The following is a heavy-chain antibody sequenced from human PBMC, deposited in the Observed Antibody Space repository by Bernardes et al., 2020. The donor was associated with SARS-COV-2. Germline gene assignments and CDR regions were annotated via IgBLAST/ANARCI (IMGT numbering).Heavy chain of an antibody. Sequence: GGSLRLSCEASGFTFSYYGMHWVRQAPGKGLEWVATVWSDSSNKYYDDSVNGRFSISRDNSRKILYLQMNSVSADDTAVYYCAKSHRDSTGYYAYYYDSWGLGTLV. D-gene: IGHD3-22*01. CDR3: AKSHRDSTGYYAYYYDS. CDR1: GFTFSYYG. CDR2: VWSDSSNK. J-gene: IGHJ4*02. V-gene: IGHV3-33*06.